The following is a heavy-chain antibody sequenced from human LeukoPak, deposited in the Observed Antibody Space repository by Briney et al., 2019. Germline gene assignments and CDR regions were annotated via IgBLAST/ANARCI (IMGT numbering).Heavy chain of an antibody. CDR3: ARRLIIRGRFND. CDR1: GGSFTDCF. J-gene: IGHJ4*02. V-gene: IGHV4-34*01. CDR2: INHVGST. D-gene: IGHD3-10*01. Sequence: SETLSLTCGVYGGSFTDCFWSWVRQPPGKRLEWIGEINHVGSTNYNPSLKSRVTLSVDKSTNQASLNLTSVTVADTAVYYCARRLIIRGRFNDWGQGKLVTVSS.